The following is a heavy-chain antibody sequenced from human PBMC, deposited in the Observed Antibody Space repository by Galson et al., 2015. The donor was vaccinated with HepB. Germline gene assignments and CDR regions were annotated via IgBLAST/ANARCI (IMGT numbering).Heavy chain of an antibody. Sequence: SLRLSCAASGFTVNSNWMQWVRQAPGKGLEWVSRINSDVSTTSYTDSVKGRFTISRDNAKNTLYLQMNSLRAEDTAVYYCGNWGSSWGQGTLVTVSS. CDR1: GFTVNSNW. V-gene: IGHV3-74*01. J-gene: IGHJ5*02. CDR2: INSDVSTT. D-gene: IGHD7-27*01. CDR3: GNWGSS.